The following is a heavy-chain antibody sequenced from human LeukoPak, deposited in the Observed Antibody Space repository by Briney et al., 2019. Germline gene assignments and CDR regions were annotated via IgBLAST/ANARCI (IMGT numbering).Heavy chain of an antibody. Sequence: SETLSLTCSVSGGSISSSRSYWGWIRQTPGKGLEWVGSIYYNGDTYYNPSFKSRVSMSVDTAKNQISLILTSVTAADTAVYYCARAGTGNWGQGTLVTVSS. D-gene: IGHD3-10*01. V-gene: IGHV4-39*07. J-gene: IGHJ4*02. CDR1: GGSISSSRSY. CDR3: ARAGTGN. CDR2: IYYNGDT.